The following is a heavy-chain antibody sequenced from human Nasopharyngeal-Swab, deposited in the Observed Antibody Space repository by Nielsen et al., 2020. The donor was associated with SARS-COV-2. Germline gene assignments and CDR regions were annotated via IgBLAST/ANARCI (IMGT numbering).Heavy chain of an antibody. CDR2: TYYRSKWYN. D-gene: IGHD4-17*01. Sequence: WIRQSPSRGLEWLGRTYYRSKWYNDYAVSVKSRITINPDTSKNQLSLHLNSVTPEDTAVYYCARARGAYGDYYYYYYTDVWGKGTTVIVSS. CDR3: ARARGAYGDYYYYYYTDV. V-gene: IGHV6-1*01. J-gene: IGHJ6*03.